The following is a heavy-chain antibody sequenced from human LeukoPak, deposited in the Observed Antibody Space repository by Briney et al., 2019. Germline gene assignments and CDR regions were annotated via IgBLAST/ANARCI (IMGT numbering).Heavy chain of an antibody. CDR1: GYTFTGYY. CDR3: ARDFEYNSATYYFDY. J-gene: IGHJ4*02. Sequence: EASVKVSCKASGYTFTGYYIHWARQAPGQGLEWVGWINPNTGGTNYAQRFQGRVTMTGDTFISTAYMELSRLRSDDTAVYYCARDFEYNSATYYFDYWGQGTLVTVSS. CDR2: INPNTGGT. V-gene: IGHV1-2*02. D-gene: IGHD6-6*01.